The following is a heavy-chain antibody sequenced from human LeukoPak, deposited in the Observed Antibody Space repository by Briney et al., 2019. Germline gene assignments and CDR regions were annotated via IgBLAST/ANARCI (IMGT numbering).Heavy chain of an antibody. V-gene: IGHV3-7*01. D-gene: IGHD1-26*01. CDR3: ARTSKSGSYSPGDY. CDR1: GFTFSSYW. CDR2: IKQDGSEK. J-gene: IGHJ4*02. Sequence: GGSLRLSCAASGFTFSSYWMSWVRQAPGKGLEWVANIKQDGSEKYYVDSVKGRFTISRDNAKNSLFLQMNSLRAEDTAVYYCARTSKSGSYSPGDYWGQGTLVTVSS.